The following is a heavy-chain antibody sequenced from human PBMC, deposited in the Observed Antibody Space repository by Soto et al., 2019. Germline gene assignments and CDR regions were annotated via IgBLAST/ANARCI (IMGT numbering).Heavy chain of an antibody. V-gene: IGHV1-69*01. Sequence: QEQLVQSGAEVKKPGSSVQVSCKDSGGLFSSYAISWVRQAPGQGLEWMGGIIPVFGTTYYAQKFRGRVTITADESTSTAYMEMSSLRFEDTAVYYCARAHGSSWYNWFDPWGQGTLVTVSS. D-gene: IGHD6-13*01. CDR1: GGLFSSYA. CDR2: IIPVFGTT. CDR3: ARAHGSSWYNWFDP. J-gene: IGHJ5*02.